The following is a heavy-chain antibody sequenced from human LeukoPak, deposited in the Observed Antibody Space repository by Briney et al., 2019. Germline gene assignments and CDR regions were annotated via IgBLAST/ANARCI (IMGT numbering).Heavy chain of an antibody. CDR1: GGSISSYY. D-gene: IGHD2-15*01. J-gene: IGHJ6*03. CDR2: IYTSGST. V-gene: IGHV4-4*07. CDR3: ARGYCSGGSCYSYYYYNYMDV. Sequence: SETLSLTCTVSGGSISSYYWSWIRQPAGKGLEWIGRIYTSGSTNYNPSLKSRVTISVDTSKNQFSLKLSSVTAADTAVYYCARGYCSGGSCYSYYYYNYMDVWGKGTTVTVSS.